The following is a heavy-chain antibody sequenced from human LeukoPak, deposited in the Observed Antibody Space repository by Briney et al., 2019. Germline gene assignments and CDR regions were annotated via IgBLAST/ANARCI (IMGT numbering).Heavy chain of an antibody. CDR2: IYYSGST. V-gene: IGHV4-59*01. D-gene: IGHD1-14*01. CDR1: GGSISSYY. CDR3: ARVGIEFHYYYYMDV. J-gene: IGHJ6*03. Sequence: PSETLSLTCTVSGGSISSYYWSWIRQPPGKGLEWIGYIYYSGSTNYNPSLKSRVTISVDTSKNQFSLKLSSVTAADTAVYYCARVGIEFHYYYYMDVWGKGTTVTISS.